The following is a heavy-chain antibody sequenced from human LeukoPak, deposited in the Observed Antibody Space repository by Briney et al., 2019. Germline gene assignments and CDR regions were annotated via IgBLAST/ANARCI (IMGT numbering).Heavy chain of an antibody. J-gene: IGHJ4*02. CDR1: GFTFSSYE. CDR3: ARDNDFCLDY. CDR2: ISSTNYI. V-gene: IGHV3-21*01. Sequence: GGSLRLSCAASGFTFSSYEMNWVRQAPGKGLEWVSSISSTNYIYYADSVKGRFTISRDNAKNSLYLQMNSLRAEDTAVYYCARDNDFCLDYWGQGTLVTVSS. D-gene: IGHD3-3*01.